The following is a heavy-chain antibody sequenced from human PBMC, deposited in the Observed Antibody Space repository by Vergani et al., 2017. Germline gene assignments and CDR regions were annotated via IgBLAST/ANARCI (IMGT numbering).Heavy chain of an antibody. J-gene: IGHJ4*02. CDR1: GFIFSSHA. CDR3: AKSPNFNNRPTDY. CDR2: ISGSGAST. V-gene: IGHV3-23*01. D-gene: IGHD1/OR15-1a*01. Sequence: EVQLLESGGGLVQPGRSLRLSCAASGFIFSSHAMTWVRQAPGKGLEWVSTISGSGASTYYADSVKGRFSISRDNSKNTLLLQMNSLRAKDTAVYYCAKSPNFNNRPTDYWGQGTLVTVSS.